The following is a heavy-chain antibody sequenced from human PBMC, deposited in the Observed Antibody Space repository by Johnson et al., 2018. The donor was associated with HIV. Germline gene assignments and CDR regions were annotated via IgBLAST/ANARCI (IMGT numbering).Heavy chain of an antibody. CDR2: IKQDGSEK. J-gene: IGHJ3*02. CDR3: ARDTSGEGRAFDI. V-gene: IGHV3-7*03. D-gene: IGHD3-10*01. Sequence: VQLVESGGGLVQPGGSLRLSCVASGFTFSRYWMSWVRQAPGKGLEWVANIKQDGSEKYYVDSVKGRFSISRDNAKNSLDLQMNSLRAEDTAVYYCARDTSGEGRAFDIWGQGTMVTVSS. CDR1: GFTFSRYW.